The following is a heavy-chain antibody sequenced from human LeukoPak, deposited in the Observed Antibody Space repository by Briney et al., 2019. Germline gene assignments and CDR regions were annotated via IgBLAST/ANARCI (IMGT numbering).Heavy chain of an antibody. J-gene: IGHJ4*02. V-gene: IGHV1-2*02. CDR3: ARERSGSYAY. Sequence: GASVKVSCKVSGYTLTELSMHWVRQAPGQGLEWMGWINPNSGGTNYAQKFQGRVTMTRDTSISTAYMELSRLRSDDTAVYYCARERSGSYAYWGQGTLVTVSS. CDR1: GYTLTELS. D-gene: IGHD1-26*01. CDR2: INPNSGGT.